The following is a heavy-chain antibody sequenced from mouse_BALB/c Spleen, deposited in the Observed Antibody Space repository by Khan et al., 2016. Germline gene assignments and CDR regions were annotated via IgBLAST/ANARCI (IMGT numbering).Heavy chain of an antibody. CDR3: AEDYYGSNWFAS. V-gene: IGHV9-3*02. Sequence: QIQLVQSGPELKKPGETVKISCKASGYTFTNYGMNWVKQAPGKGLKWMGWINTNTGEPTYAEEFKGRFAFSLETSASTAYLQINNLKNEDTATYFCAEDYYGSNWFASLGQGTLVTVSA. J-gene: IGHJ3*01. CDR1: GYTFTNYG. D-gene: IGHD1-1*01. CDR2: INTNTGEP.